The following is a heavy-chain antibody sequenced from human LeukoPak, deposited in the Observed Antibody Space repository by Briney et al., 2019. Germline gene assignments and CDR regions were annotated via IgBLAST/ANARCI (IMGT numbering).Heavy chain of an antibody. J-gene: IGHJ6*02. CDR3: ASPGGKHSSGKYYYYYGMDV. D-gene: IGHD6-19*01. V-gene: IGHV7-4-1*02. CDR1: GYTFTSYA. CDR2: INTNTGNP. Sequence: ASVKVSCKASGYTFTSYAMNWVRQAPGQGLERMGWINTNTGNPTYAQGFTGRFVFSLDTSVSTAYLQISSLKAEDTAVYYCASPGGKHSSGKYYYYYGMDVWGQGTTVTVSS.